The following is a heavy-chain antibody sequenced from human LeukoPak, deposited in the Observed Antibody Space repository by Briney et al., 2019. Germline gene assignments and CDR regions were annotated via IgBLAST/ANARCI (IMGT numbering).Heavy chain of an antibody. Sequence: SETLSLTCAVYGVSFGGYYRSWIRQPPGRGLEWIGEINHSGGTNYNPSLKSRVTISVDTSKNQFSLRLSSVTAADTAVYYCARGHGDYGGNYFDYWGQGTLVTVSS. CDR3: ARGHGDYGGNYFDY. CDR1: GVSFGGYY. J-gene: IGHJ4*02. V-gene: IGHV4-34*01. D-gene: IGHD4-17*01. CDR2: INHSGGT.